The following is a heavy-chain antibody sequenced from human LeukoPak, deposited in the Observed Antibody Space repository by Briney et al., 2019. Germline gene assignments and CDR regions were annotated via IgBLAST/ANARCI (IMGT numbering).Heavy chain of an antibody. CDR1: GFTFSNYA. D-gene: IGHD3-22*01. CDR3: ARDQGQDYYDSTSTFQH. CDR2: IGGSGDAAST. V-gene: IGHV3-23*01. Sequence: GGSLRLSCAPSGFTFSNYAMSWVRQAPGKGLEWISSIGGSGDAASTYYADSVKGRFTISRDNAKNSLYLQMNCLRAEDTAVYYCARDQGQDYYDSTSTFQHWGQGTLVTVSS. J-gene: IGHJ1*01.